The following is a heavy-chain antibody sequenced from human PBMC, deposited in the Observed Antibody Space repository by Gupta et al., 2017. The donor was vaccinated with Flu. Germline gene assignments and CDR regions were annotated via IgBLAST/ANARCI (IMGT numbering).Heavy chain of an antibody. CDR1: GFSLSTSGVG. Sequence: QITLKESGPTLVKPTQTLTLTCTFSGFSLSTSGVGVGWIRQPPGKALEWLALIYWDDDKRYSPSLKSRLTITKDTSKNQVVLTMTNMDPVDTATYYCAHRLVLSGSYFRGGYFDYWGQGTLVTVSS. J-gene: IGHJ4*02. D-gene: IGHD1-26*01. CDR3: AHRLVLSGSYFRGGYFDY. CDR2: IYWDDDK. V-gene: IGHV2-5*02.